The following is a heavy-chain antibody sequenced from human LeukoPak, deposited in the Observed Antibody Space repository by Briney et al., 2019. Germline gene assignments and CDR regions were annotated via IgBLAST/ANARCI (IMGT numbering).Heavy chain of an antibody. CDR2: IYSGGST. V-gene: IGHV3-66*01. D-gene: IGHD3-3*01. Sequence: GGSLRLSCAASGFTVSSNYMSWVRQAPGKGLEWVSVIYSGGSTYYADSVKGRFTISGDNSKNTLYLQMNSLRAEDTAVYYCAREGAYYDFWSGYLGAFGIWGQGTMVTVSS. CDR3: AREGAYYDFWSGYLGAFGI. J-gene: IGHJ3*02. CDR1: GFTVSSNY.